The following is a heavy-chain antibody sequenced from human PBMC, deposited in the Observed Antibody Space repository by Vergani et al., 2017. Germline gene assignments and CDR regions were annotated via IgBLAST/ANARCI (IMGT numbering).Heavy chain of an antibody. J-gene: IGHJ4*02. V-gene: IGHV5-51*01. CDR3: ARPALAYCGGDCYSGDGFDY. CDR2: IYPGDSDT. D-gene: IGHD2-21*02. CDR1: GSSFTSYW. Sequence: EVQLVQSGAEVKKPGESLKISCKGSGSSFTSYWIGWVRQMPGKGLEWMGIIYPGDSDTRYSPSFQGQVTISADKSISTAYLQWSSLKASDTAMYYCARPALAYCGGDCYSGDGFDYWGQGTLVTVSS.